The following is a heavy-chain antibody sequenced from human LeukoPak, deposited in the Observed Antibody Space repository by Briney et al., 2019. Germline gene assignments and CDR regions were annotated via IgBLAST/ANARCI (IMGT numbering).Heavy chain of an antibody. CDR1: GYTFTGYY. J-gene: IGHJ5*01. CDR2: INPNSGGT. CDR3: ARIAIPGRHYFDP. Sequence: GASVKVSCKASGYTFTGYYMHWVRQAPGQGLEWMGWINPNSGGTDYAQEFRGRVTMTRDTSISTAYMELSRLRSDDTAVYYCARIAIPGRHYFDPWGQGTLVTVSS. D-gene: IGHD6-13*01. V-gene: IGHV1-2*02.